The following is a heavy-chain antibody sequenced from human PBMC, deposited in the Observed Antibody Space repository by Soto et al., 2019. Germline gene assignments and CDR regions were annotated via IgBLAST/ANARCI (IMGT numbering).Heavy chain of an antibody. CDR1: GFTCSSYA. CDR2: ISYDGSNK. D-gene: IGHD3-16*02. CDR3: ASQHYDYVWGSYHYFDY. J-gene: IGHJ4*02. V-gene: IGHV3-30-3*01. Sequence: GWSLRLSCAASGFTCSSYAMHWVRQAPGKGLEWVAVISYDGSNKYYADSVKGRFTISRDNSKNTLYLQMNSLRAEDTAVYYCASQHYDYVWGSYHYFDYWGQGTLVTASS.